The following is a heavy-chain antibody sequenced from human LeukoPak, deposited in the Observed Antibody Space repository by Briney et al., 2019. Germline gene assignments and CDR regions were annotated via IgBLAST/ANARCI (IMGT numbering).Heavy chain of an antibody. V-gene: IGHV3-48*04. Sequence: GGSLRLSCAASGFTFSSYSMNWVRQAPGKGLEWVSYISSSGSTIYYADSVKGRFTISRDNAKNSLYLQMNSLRAEDTAVYYCARGPDYYGSGSYAEAGIVYWGQGTLVTVSS. CDR3: ARGPDYYGSGSYAEAGIVY. CDR1: GFTFSSYS. J-gene: IGHJ4*02. D-gene: IGHD3-10*01. CDR2: ISSSGSTI.